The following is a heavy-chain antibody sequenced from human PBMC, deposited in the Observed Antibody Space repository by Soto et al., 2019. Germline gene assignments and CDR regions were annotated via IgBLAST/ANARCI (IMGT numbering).Heavy chain of an antibody. V-gene: IGHV3-33*01. CDR3: ARGLYSSRGVVPAATNWFDP. J-gene: IGHJ5*02. Sequence: GGSLRLSCAAAGFTFSSYGMHWVRQAPGKGLEWVAVIWYDGSNKYYADFVKGRFTISRDNSKNTLYLQMNSLRAEDTAVYYCARGLYSSRGVVPAATNWFDPWGQGTLVTVSS. D-gene: IGHD2-2*01. CDR1: GFTFSSYG. CDR2: IWYDGSNK.